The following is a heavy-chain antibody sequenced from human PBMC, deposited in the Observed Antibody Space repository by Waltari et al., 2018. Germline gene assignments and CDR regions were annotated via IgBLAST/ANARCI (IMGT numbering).Heavy chain of an antibody. V-gene: IGHV1-2*06. CDR3: ARGNEMAIFDY. CDR1: GYTFTGYP. J-gene: IGHJ4*02. CDR2: SNPNSGGT. Sequence: QVQLVQSGAEVKKPGASVKVSCTAAGYTFTGYPLPWGRQAPGQGLEWMGRSNPNSGGTNYAQKFQGRVTMTRDTSISTAYMELSRLRSDDTAVYYCARGNEMAIFDYWGQGTLVTVSS. D-gene: IGHD1-1*01.